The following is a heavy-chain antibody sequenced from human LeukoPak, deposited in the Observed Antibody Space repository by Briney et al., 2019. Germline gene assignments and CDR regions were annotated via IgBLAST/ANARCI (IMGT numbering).Heavy chain of an antibody. CDR3: ARELEGVGATLFDY. V-gene: IGHV4-59*01. CDR1: GGSISSYY. D-gene: IGHD1-26*01. J-gene: IGHJ4*02. CDR2: IYYSGST. Sequence: SETLSLTCTVSGGSISSYYWSWIRQPPGKGLEWIGYIYYSGSTNYNPSLKSRVTISVDTSKNQFSLKLSSVTAADTAVYYCARELEGVGATLFDYWGQGTLVTVSS.